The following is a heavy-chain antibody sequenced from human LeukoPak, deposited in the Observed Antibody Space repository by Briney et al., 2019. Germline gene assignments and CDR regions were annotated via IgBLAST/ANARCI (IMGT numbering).Heavy chain of an antibody. CDR3: AKAGYSGYDYWFDP. CDR2: ISSSGGST. CDR1: GFTFSSYA. J-gene: IGHJ5*02. Sequence: GGSLRLSCAASGFTFSSYAMSWVRQAPGKGLEWVSAISSSGGSTYYADSVKGRFTISRDNSKNTLYLQMNSLRAEDTAVYYCAKAGYSGYDYWFDPWGQGTLVTVSS. V-gene: IGHV3-23*01. D-gene: IGHD5-12*01.